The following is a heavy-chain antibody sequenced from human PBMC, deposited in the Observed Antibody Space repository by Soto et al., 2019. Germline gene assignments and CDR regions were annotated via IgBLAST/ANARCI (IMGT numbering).Heavy chain of an antibody. CDR2: IYHSGST. CDR3: ARGQYSYGPDY. CDR1: GGSISSGGYS. Sequence: PSETLSLTCAVSGGSISSGGYSWSWIRQPPGKGLEWIGYIYHSGSTYYNPSLKSRVTISVDRSKNQFSLKLSSVTAADTAVYYCARGQYSYGPDYWGQGTLVTVPS. J-gene: IGHJ4*02. V-gene: IGHV4-30-2*01. D-gene: IGHD5-18*01.